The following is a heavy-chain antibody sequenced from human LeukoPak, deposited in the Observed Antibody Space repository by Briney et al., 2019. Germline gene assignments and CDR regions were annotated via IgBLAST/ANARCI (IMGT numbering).Heavy chain of an antibody. CDR2: ISSSSSYI. V-gene: IGHV3-21*01. J-gene: IGHJ6*02. Sequence: PGGSLRLSCAASGFTFSSYSMNWVRQAPGKGLEWVSSISSSSSYIYYADSVKGRFTISRDNAKNSLYLQMNSLRAEDTAVYYCAMVRGYDYGMDVWGQGTTVTVSS. CDR3: AMVRGYDYGMDV. D-gene: IGHD3-10*01. CDR1: GFTFSSYS.